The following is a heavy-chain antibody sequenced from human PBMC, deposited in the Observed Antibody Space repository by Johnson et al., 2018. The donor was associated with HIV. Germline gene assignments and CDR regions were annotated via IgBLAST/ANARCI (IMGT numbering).Heavy chain of an antibody. V-gene: IGHV3-30*04. CDR1: RFTFSNYA. J-gene: IGHJ3*02. D-gene: IGHD4-23*01. CDR2: ISYGGNEK. CDR3: ARKSVINFDAFDI. Sequence: QVQLVESGGGVARPGGSLRLSCAASRFTFSNYAMHWVRQAPGKGLEWVAIISYGGNEKYYADSVKGRFTISRDDSKNTLLLQMKSLRAEDTAVYFCARKSVINFDAFDIWGQGTMVTVSS.